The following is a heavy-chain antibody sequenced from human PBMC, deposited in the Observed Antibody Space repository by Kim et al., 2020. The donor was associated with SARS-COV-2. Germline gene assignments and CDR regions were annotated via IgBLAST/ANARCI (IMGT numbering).Heavy chain of an antibody. Sequence: GTTEYAASVKGRFTISRDDSKSIAYLQMNSLKTEDTAVYYCLLQGTLTGYWGQGTLVTVSS. CDR3: LLQGTLTGY. J-gene: IGHJ4*02. V-gene: IGHV3-49*02. CDR2: GTT. D-gene: IGHD3-10*01.